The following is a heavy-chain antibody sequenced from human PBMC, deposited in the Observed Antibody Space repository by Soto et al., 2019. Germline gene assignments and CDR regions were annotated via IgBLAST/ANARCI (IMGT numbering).Heavy chain of an antibody. Sequence: VQLVQSGAEVKKPGSSVKLSCKASGGTFNRYTISWVRQAPGQGLEWMGGMIPIFGTANYARKFQGRVAIIADESSSAAYMELRSLRSEDTAVYYCALWGFRDGNNSKYNYSGMDVWGQGTTVTVSS. V-gene: IGHV1-69*01. D-gene: IGHD1-1*01. CDR3: ALWGFRDGNNSKYNYSGMDV. J-gene: IGHJ6*02. CDR2: MIPIFGTA. CDR1: GGTFNRYT.